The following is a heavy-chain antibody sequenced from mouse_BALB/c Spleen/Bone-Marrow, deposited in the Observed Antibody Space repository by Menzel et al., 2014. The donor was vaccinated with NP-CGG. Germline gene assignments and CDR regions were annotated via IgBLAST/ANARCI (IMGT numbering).Heavy chain of an antibody. CDR1: GYTFSSYW. J-gene: IGHJ1*01. CDR3: ARVDGLWYFDV. Sequence: VVESGASVKISCKATGYTFSSYWIEWVKQRPGHGLEWIGEILPGSGSTNYNEKFKGKATFTADTSSNTAYMQLSSLTSEDSAVYYCARVDGLWYFDVWGAGTTVTVSS. CDR2: ILPGSGST. V-gene: IGHV1-9*01. D-gene: IGHD1-1*01.